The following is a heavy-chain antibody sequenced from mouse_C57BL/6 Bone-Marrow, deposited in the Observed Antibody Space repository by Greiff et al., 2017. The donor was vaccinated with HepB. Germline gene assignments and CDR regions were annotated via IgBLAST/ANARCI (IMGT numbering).Heavy chain of an antibody. CDR1: GYSFTGYY. J-gene: IGHJ3*01. Sequence: VQLQQSGPELVKPGASVKISCKASGYSFTGYYMNWVKQSPEKSLEWIGEINPSTGGTTYNQKFKAKATLTVDKSSSTAYMQLKSLTSEDSAVYYCARYPNYYGSSYGFAYWGQGTLVTVSA. CDR2: INPSTGGT. V-gene: IGHV1-42*01. D-gene: IGHD1-1*01. CDR3: ARYPNYYGSSYGFAY.